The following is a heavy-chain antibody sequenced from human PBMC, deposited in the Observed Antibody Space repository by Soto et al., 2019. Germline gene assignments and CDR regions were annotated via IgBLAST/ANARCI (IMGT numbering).Heavy chain of an antibody. CDR2: IYYSGST. D-gene: IGHD1-26*01. V-gene: IGHV4-59*12. Sequence: LSLTCTVSGGSISSYYWSWIRQPPGKGLEWIGYIYYSGSTNYNPSLKSRVTISVDTSKNQFSLKLSSVTAADTAVYYCAKTGPGSYLSLDYWGQGTLVTVSS. J-gene: IGHJ4*02. CDR1: GGSISSYY. CDR3: AKTGPGSYLSLDY.